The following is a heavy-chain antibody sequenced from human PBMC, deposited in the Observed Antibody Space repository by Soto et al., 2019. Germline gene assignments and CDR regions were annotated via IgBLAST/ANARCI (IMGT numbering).Heavy chain of an antibody. CDR3: ASHVIVAGSYFFEY. V-gene: IGHV1-18*01. CDR2: ISGYNGNT. CDR1: GYSFTSHG. J-gene: IGHJ4*02. Sequence: QVRLVQSEAEVKEPGASVRLSCRASGYSFTSHGFSWLRQAPGQGLEWMGWISGYNGNTKYPQHLQGRVTMTTDRSTGTTFMELTNLRSDDTAVYYCASHVIVAGSYFFEYCGQGTLVTVSS. D-gene: IGHD6-19*01.